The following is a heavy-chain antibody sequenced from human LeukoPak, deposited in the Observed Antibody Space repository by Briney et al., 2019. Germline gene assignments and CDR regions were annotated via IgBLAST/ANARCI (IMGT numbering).Heavy chain of an antibody. CDR2: ISGSGGGT. J-gene: IGHJ4*02. CDR3: AKFSSRYYYGSGSYIDY. Sequence: PGGSLRLSCAASGFTFSRQAMSWVRQAPGKGLEWVSAISGSGGGTYYADSVKGRFTIARDNSMSALYLQMNSLRAEDTAVYYCAKFSSRYYYGSGSYIDYWGQGTLVTVSS. V-gene: IGHV3-23*01. CDR1: GFTFSRQA. D-gene: IGHD3-10*01.